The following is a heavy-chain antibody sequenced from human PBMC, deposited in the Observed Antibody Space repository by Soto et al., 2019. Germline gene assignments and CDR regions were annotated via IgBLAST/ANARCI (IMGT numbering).Heavy chain of an antibody. CDR1: GVSISGGVHS. D-gene: IGHD2-8*01. CDR3: AREIMPLTNDWYFDL. Sequence: SETLSLSCTVSGVSISGGVHSWSWIRQPPGKGLEWIGHIFDSGSTYYNPSLKSRLTISVDTSKNQFSLRLSSVTAADTAVYYCAREIMPLTNDWYFDLWGRGTLVTVSS. CDR2: IFDSGST. V-gene: IGHV4-30-4*01. J-gene: IGHJ2*01.